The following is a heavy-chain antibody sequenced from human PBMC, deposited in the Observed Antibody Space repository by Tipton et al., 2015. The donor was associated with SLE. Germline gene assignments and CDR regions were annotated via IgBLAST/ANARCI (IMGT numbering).Heavy chain of an antibody. CDR1: GFTFDDYA. D-gene: IGHD3-10*01. Sequence: SLRLSCAASGFTFDDYAMHWVRQAPGKGLEWVSGISWNSGSIGYADSVKGRFTISRDNAKNSLYLQMNSLRAEDTAVYYCARDQGAVVQGRATLHYYYYYGMDVWGQGTTVTVSS. J-gene: IGHJ6*02. CDR2: ISWNSGSI. V-gene: IGHV3-9*01. CDR3: ARDQGAVVQGRATLHYYYYYGMDV.